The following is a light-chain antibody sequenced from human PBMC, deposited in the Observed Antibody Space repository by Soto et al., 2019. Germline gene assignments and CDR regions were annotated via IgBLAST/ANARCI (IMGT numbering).Light chain of an antibody. CDR2: YVI. CDR3: SSYTTSNSWV. Sequence: QSALTQPASVSGAPGQSITISCTGTSSDVGGYNFVSWYQQHPDKAPKLMIYYVINRPSGVSDRFSGSKSGNTASLAISGLQAEDEADYYCSSYTTSNSWVFGGGTQLTVL. J-gene: IGLJ3*02. V-gene: IGLV2-14*01. CDR1: SSDVGGYNF.